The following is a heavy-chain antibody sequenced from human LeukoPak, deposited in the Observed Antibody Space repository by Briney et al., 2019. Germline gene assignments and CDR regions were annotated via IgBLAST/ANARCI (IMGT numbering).Heavy chain of an antibody. J-gene: IGHJ6*03. CDR3: ARDRGNYYGSGRYYYYYYYMDV. CDR2: INPNSGGT. V-gene: IGHV1-2*02. Sequence: ASVKVSCKASGYTFTGYYMHWVRQAPGQGLEWMGWINPNSGGTNYAQKFQGRVTMTRDTSTSTVYMELSSLRSEDTAVYYCARDRGNYYGSGRYYYYYYYMDVWGKGTTVTISS. D-gene: IGHD3-10*01. CDR1: GYTFTGYY.